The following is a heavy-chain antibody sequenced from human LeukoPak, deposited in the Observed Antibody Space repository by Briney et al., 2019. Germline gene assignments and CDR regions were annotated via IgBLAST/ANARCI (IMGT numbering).Heavy chain of an antibody. D-gene: IGHD2-21*02. Sequence: GGSLRLSCAASGFTFTNYAMHWVRQAPGKGLEWVAFIRFDGSLKYYLDSVKGRFTISRDNSKNTLYLQMDSLRAEDTAVYYCAPEGETGDRDGYFDFWGQGTLVTVSS. J-gene: IGHJ4*02. CDR3: APEGETGDRDGYFDF. CDR1: GFTFTNYA. CDR2: IRFDGSLK. V-gene: IGHV3-30*02.